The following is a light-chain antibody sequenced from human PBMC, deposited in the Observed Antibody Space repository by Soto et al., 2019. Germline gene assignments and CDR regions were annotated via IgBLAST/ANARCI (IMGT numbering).Light chain of an antibody. V-gene: IGLV2-23*01. CDR1: SSDVGSYNL. J-gene: IGLJ1*01. CDR3: CSYAGSSIFYV. Sequence: QSVLTQPASVSGSPGQSITISCTGTSSDVGSYNLVSWYQQHPGKAPKLMIYEGSKRPSGVSNRFSGSKSGNTASLTIPGLQAEDEADYYCCSYAGSSIFYVFGTGTKLTVL. CDR2: EGS.